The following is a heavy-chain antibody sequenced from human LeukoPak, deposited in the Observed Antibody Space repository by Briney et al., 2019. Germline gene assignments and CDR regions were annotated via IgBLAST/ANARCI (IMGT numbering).Heavy chain of an antibody. D-gene: IGHD3-3*01. J-gene: IGHJ6*02. CDR1: GGSINSYY. V-gene: IGHV4-59*08. CDR3: ARAYYDFWSGYASYYYYGMDV. Sequence: SETLSLTCTVSGGSINSYYWSWIRQPPGKGLEWIGYIYYSGSTNYNPSLKSRVTISVDTSKNQFSLKLSSVTAADTAVYYCARAYYDFWSGYASYYYYGMDVWGQGTTVTVSS. CDR2: IYYSGST.